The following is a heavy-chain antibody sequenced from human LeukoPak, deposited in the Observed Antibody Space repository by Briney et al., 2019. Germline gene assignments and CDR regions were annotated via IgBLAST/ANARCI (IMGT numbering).Heavy chain of an antibody. D-gene: IGHD1/OR15-1a*01. V-gene: IGHV4-59*01. CDR2: IYYSGST. Sequence: SETLSLTCTVSGGSISSYYWSWIRQPPGKGLEWIGYIYYSGSTNYNPSLKSRVTISVDTSKNQFSLKLSSVTAADTAVYYCASIATNYGMDVWGQGTTVTVSS. CDR3: ASIATNYGMDV. CDR1: GGSISSYY. J-gene: IGHJ6*02.